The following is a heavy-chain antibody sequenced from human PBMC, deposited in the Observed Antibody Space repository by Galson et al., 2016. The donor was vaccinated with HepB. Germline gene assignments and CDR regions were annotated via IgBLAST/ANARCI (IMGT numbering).Heavy chain of an antibody. D-gene: IGHD6-19*01. CDR2: IANDGTT. Sequence: SLRLSCAASEFTVSGTYMNWIRQAPGKGLEWVSMIANDGTTSYADSVKGRFFLSRDTSKNTMYLQMNSQWAEDTAVYYCTRDSPQVDNSGGWGFYDPRGQGTLVTVSS. J-gene: IGHJ5*02. CDR3: TRDSPQVDNSGGWGFYDP. V-gene: IGHV3-66*01. CDR1: EFTVSGTY.